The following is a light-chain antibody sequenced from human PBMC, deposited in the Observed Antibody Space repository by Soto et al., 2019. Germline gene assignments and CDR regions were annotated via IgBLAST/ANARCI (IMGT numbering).Light chain of an antibody. CDR3: QQYGSSPPYT. CDR2: GAS. Sequence: EIVLTQSPGTLSLSPGERATLSCRASQSVSSRYLAWYQQKPGQAPRLLIYGASSRATGIPDRFSGSGSGTEFTLTINRLEPEDFAVYYCQQYGSSPPYTVGHGTKLEIK. V-gene: IGKV3-20*01. J-gene: IGKJ2*01. CDR1: QSVSSRY.